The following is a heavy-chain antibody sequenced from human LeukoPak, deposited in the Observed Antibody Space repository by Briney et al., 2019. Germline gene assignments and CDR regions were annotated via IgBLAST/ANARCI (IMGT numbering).Heavy chain of an antibody. CDR2: IYYSGST. Sequence: SETLSLTCTVSGGSISYYFWSWIRQPPGKPLEWIGYIYYSGSTNYNPSLKSRLTISVDTSKDQFSLKLSSVTAADTAVYYCAKTVAGYWYFDLWGRGTLVTVSS. CDR1: GGSISYYF. D-gene: IGHD6-19*01. V-gene: IGHV4-59*08. CDR3: AKTVAGYWYFDL. J-gene: IGHJ2*01.